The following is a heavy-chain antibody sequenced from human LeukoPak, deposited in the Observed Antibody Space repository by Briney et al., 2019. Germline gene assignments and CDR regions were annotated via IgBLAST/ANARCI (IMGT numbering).Heavy chain of an antibody. J-gene: IGHJ6*03. V-gene: IGHV4-34*01. CDR3: ARGYCSGGSCFPLKSIYYYYMDV. Sequence: PSETLSLTCAVYGGSFSGYYWNWIRQPPGKGLEWIGEINHSGSTNYNPSLKSRVTILVDTSKNQFSLKVTSVTAADTAVYYCARGYCSGGSCFPLKSIYYYYMDVWGEGTTVTFSS. CDR2: INHSGST. D-gene: IGHD2-15*01. CDR1: GGSFSGYY.